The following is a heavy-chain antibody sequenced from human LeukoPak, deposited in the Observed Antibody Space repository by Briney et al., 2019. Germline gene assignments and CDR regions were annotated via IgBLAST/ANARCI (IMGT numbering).Heavy chain of an antibody. CDR3: ATSFGPVIAAAGTGAD. D-gene: IGHD6-13*01. V-gene: IGHV3-23*01. CDR2: ISGSGSST. J-gene: IGHJ4*02. CDR1: GFTFSGYS. Sequence: QSGGSLRLSCAASGFTFSGYSMNWVRQAPGKGLEWVSVISGSGSSTYYADSVKGRFTISRDNSKNTLYLQMNSLRAEDTAVYYCATSFGPVIAAAGTGADWGQGTLVTVSS.